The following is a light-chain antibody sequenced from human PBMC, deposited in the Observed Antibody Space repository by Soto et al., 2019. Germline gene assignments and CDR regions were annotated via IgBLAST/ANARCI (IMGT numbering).Light chain of an antibody. CDR1: QDISNY. J-gene: IGKJ5*01. Sequence: DIQMTQSPSSLSASVGDRVTITCQASQDISNYLNWYQQKPGKAPKLLIYDASNLETGVPSRFSGSGSATDFPFTISSLQPEDIATYYCQQYDNLPITFGQGTRLEIK. V-gene: IGKV1-33*01. CDR2: DAS. CDR3: QQYDNLPIT.